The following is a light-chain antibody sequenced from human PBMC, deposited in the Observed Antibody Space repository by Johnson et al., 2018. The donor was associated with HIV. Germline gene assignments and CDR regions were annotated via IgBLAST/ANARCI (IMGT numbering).Light chain of an antibody. V-gene: IGLV1-51*01. J-gene: IGLJ1*01. CDR2: DNN. CDR3: GTWESSRRGTDV. Sequence: QSVLTQPPSVSAAPGQKVTISCSGSSSNIGNNDVSWYQQLPGTAPKVLIYDNNKRPSGIPDRFSASKSDTSATLGITGLQTGDEAEYYCGTWESSRRGTDVFGTGTKVTVL. CDR1: SSNIGNND.